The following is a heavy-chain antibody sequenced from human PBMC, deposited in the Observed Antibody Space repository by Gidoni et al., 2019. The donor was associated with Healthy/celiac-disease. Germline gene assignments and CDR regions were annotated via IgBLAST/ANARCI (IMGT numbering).Heavy chain of an antibody. J-gene: IGHJ3*02. CDR1: GGSISRGDYY. D-gene: IGHD3-22*01. CDR3: ARVSPIVEVTIDAFDI. CDR2: IYYSGST. V-gene: IGHV4-30-4*01. Sequence: QVQLQESGPGLVKPSQTLSLTCTVSGGSISRGDYYWSWIRQPPGKGLEWIGYIYYSGSTYYNPSLKSRVTISVDTSKNQFSLKLSSVTAADTAVYYCARVSPIVEVTIDAFDIWGQGTMVTVSS.